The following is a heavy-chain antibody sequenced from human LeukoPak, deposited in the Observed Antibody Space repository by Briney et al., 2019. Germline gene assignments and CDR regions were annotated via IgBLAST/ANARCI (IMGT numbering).Heavy chain of an antibody. CDR2: IYYSGST. D-gene: IGHD2/OR15-2a*01. V-gene: IGHV4-59*08. CDR1: GGSISSYY. Sequence: PSETLSLTCTVSGGSISSYYWSWIRQPPGKGLEWIGYIYYSGSTNYNPSLKSRVTISVDTSKNQFSLKLSSVTAADTAVYYCARSLRSIFEWFDPRGQGTLVTVSS. CDR3: ARSLRSIFEWFDP. J-gene: IGHJ5*02.